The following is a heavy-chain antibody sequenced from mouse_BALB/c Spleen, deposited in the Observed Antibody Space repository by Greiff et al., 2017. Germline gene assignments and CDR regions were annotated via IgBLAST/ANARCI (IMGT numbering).Heavy chain of an antibody. V-gene: IGHV5-17*02. J-gene: IGHJ2*01. CDR2: ISSGSSTI. CDR1: GFSFSSFG. D-gene: IGHD2-14*01. CDR3: ARMVRQGGYYFDY. Sequence: EVKLVESGGGLVQPGGSRTLTCAASGFSFSSFGMHWVRQAPEKGLEWVAYISSGSSTIYYADTVKGRFTISRDNPKNTLFLQMTSLRSEDTAMYYCARMVRQGGYYFDYWGQGTTLTVSS.